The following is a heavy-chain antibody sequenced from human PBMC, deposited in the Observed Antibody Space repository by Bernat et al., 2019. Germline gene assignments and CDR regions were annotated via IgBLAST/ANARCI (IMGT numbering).Heavy chain of an antibody. V-gene: IGHV3-30*18. CDR1: GFTFSSYG. Sequence: QVQLVESGGGVVQPGRSLRLSCAASGFTFSSYGMHWVRQAPGKGLEWVAVISYDGSNKYYADSVKGRFTISRDNSKNTLYLQMNSLRAEDTAVYYCAKDVSGVHCSSTSCRNYYYYGMDVWGQGTTVTVSS. CDR3: AKDVSGVHCSSTSCRNYYYYGMDV. CDR2: ISYDGSNK. J-gene: IGHJ6*02. D-gene: IGHD2-2*01.